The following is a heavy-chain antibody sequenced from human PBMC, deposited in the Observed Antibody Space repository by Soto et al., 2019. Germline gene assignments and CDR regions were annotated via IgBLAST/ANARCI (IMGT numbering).Heavy chain of an antibody. V-gene: IGHV3-48*02. CDR1: GFTFSSYS. Sequence: PGGSLRLSCAASGFTFSSYSMNWVRQAPGKGLEWVSYISSSSSIIYYADSVKGRFTISRDNAKNSLYLQMNSLRDEDTAVYFCARDGAYGSGTYYKPFHYYGMDVWGQGT. CDR2: ISSSSSII. CDR3: ARDGAYGSGTYYKPFHYYGMDV. D-gene: IGHD3-10*01. J-gene: IGHJ6*02.